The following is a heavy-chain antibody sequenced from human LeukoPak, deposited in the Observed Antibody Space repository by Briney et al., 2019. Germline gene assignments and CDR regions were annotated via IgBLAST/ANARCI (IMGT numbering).Heavy chain of an antibody. D-gene: IGHD3-10*02. CDR1: GFTFSSYE. Sequence: GGSLRLSCAASGFTFSSYEMNWVRQAPGKGLEWVSYISSSGSSIYYADSVKGRFTISRDNAKNSLYLQMNSLRAEDTAVYYCAELGITMIGGVWGKGTTVTISS. J-gene: IGHJ6*04. V-gene: IGHV3-48*03. CDR2: ISSSGSSI. CDR3: AELGITMIGGV.